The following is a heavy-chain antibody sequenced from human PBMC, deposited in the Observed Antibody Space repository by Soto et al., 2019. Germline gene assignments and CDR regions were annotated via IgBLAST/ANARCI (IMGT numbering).Heavy chain of an antibody. CDR1: GYTFTSYA. Sequence: GASVKVSCKASGYTFTSYALHWLRQAPGQGLEWMGWINAGDRSTKYSEHFQGRVTITLDTSATTVFVELTGLKSEDTAIYYCARTEWFPPYFDYWGQGSLVTVSS. D-gene: IGHD3-3*01. CDR2: INAGDRST. V-gene: IGHV1-3*01. J-gene: IGHJ4*02. CDR3: ARTEWFPPYFDY.